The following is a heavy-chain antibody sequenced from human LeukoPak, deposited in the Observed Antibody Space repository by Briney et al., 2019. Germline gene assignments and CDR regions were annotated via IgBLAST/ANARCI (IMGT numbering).Heavy chain of an antibody. CDR3: ARERRQWQPFDI. J-gene: IGHJ3*02. CDR2: ISSSGGTI. V-gene: IGHV3-48*04. D-gene: IGHD6-19*01. Sequence: GGSLRLSCAASGFTFSDYIINWVRQAPGKGLEWISYISSSGGTIYYADSVKGRFTISRGNTDNSLFLQMSSLRAEDTAVYYCARERRQWQPFDIWGQGTMVTVSS. CDR1: GFTFSDYI.